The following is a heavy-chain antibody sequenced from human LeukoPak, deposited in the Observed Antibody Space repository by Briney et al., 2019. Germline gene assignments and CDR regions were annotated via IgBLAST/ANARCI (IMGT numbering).Heavy chain of an antibody. Sequence: SETLSLTCTVSGGSISSYYWSWIRQPPGKGLEWIGYIYYSGSTNYNPSLKSRVTISVDTSKNQFSLKLSSVTAADTAVYYCARAESGGDSIGSFDYWGQGTLVTVSS. J-gene: IGHJ4*02. CDR3: ARAESGGDSIGSFDY. D-gene: IGHD2-21*02. CDR2: IYYSGST. CDR1: GGSISSYY. V-gene: IGHV4-59*12.